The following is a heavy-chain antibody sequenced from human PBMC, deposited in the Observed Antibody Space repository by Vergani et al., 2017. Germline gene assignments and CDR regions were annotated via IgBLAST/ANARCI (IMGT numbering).Heavy chain of an antibody. V-gene: IGHV1-69-2*01. D-gene: IGHD6-13*01. CDR3: ATGARSSFDY. J-gene: IGHJ4*02. CDR2: VDPEDGET. CDR1: GYTFTGYY. Sequence: VQLVQSGAEVKKPGASVKVSCKASGYTFTGYYMHWVRQAPGQGLEWMGLVDPEDGETIYAEKFQGRVIITADTSTDTTYMELGSLRSEDTAVYYCATGARSSFDYWGQGTLVTVSS.